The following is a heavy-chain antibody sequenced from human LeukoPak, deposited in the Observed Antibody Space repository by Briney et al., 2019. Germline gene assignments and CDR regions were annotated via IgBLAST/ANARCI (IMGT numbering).Heavy chain of an antibody. CDR1: GYTFTSYY. D-gene: IGHD6-19*01. CDR2: INPSGGST. Sequence: ASVKVSCKASGYTFTSYYMHWVRQAPGQGLEWMGIINPSGGSTSYAQKFQGRVTMTRDTSTSTVYMELSSLRSEDTAVYYCARESRQWLVLGGVDYWGQGTLVTVSS. CDR3: ARESRQWLVLGGVDY. J-gene: IGHJ4*02. V-gene: IGHV1-46*01.